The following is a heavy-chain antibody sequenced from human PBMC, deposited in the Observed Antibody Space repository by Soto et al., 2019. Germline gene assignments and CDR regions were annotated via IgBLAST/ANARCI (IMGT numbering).Heavy chain of an antibody. CDR2: IYYSGST. D-gene: IGHD2-15*01. Sequence: PSETLSLTCTVSGGSISSYYWSWIRQPPGKGLEWIGYIYYSGSTNYNPSLKSRVTISVDTSKNQFSLKLSSVTAAGTAVYYCARGGYCSGGSCYYYYYYGMDVWGQGTTVTVSS. CDR3: ARGGYCSGGSCYYYYYYGMDV. V-gene: IGHV4-59*01. CDR1: GGSISSYY. J-gene: IGHJ6*02.